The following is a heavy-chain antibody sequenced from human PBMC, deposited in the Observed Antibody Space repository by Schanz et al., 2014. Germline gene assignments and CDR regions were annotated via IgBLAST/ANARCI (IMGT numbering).Heavy chain of an antibody. CDR1: GFTVNNYA. V-gene: IGHV3-23*01. J-gene: IGHJ5*01. CDR3: SKDKQGSRSDDS. CDR2: ISGSGVTI. Sequence: EVQLLESGGGLVQPGGSLRLSCTVSGFTVNNYAMNWVRQAPGRGLEWVSVISGSGVTIYYADSVKGRFTISRDNSKNTLYLEMNRLRVDDTAVYYCSKDKQGSRSDDSWGQGTLVTVSS. D-gene: IGHD2-15*01.